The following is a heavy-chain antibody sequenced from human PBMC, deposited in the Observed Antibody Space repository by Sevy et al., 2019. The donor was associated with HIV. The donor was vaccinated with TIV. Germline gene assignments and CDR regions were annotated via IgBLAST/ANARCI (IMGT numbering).Heavy chain of an antibody. CDR2: ISYDGSSE. V-gene: IGHV3-30*03. CDR1: AFTFSAHA. J-gene: IGHJ4*02. CDR3: ARDAGYSTVSYPGY. Sequence: GGSLRLSCAASAFTFSAHAMHWVRQAPGKGLEWVAVISYDGSSEYYADSVKGRFTISRDNSKNTLYLQMHGLRPDDTAVYYCARDAGYSTVSYPGYWGQGTLVTVSS. D-gene: IGHD6-19*01.